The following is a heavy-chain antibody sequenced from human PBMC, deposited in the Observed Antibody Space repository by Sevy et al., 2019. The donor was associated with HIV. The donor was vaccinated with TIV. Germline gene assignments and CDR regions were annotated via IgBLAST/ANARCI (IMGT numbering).Heavy chain of an antibody. V-gene: IGHV4-61*01. D-gene: IGHD6-13*01. CDR2: ISYIGST. CDR3: VRDRIAAAGGYFDY. Sequence: SETLSLTCTVSGASVSYGNYYWTWIRQPPGKGLEWIGYISYIGSTNYDPSLKSRVTISIDTAKNQLSLRLNSVTATDTAVYYCVRDRIAAAGGYFDYWGQGSLVTVSS. CDR1: GASVSYGNYY. J-gene: IGHJ4*02.